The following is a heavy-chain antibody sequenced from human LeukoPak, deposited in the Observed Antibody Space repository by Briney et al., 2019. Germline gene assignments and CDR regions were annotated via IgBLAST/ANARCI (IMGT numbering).Heavy chain of an antibody. V-gene: IGHV3-53*01. Sequence: GGSLRLSCAASGFTVSSNYMSWVRQAPGKRLEWISVIYTGGSTYYADSVKGRFTISRDNSKNTLYLQMNSLRAEDTAVYYCARVGSGYYYSSPDGMDVWGQGTTVTVSS. CDR2: IYTGGST. J-gene: IGHJ6*02. D-gene: IGHD3-22*01. CDR1: GFTVSSNY. CDR3: ARVGSGYYYSSPDGMDV.